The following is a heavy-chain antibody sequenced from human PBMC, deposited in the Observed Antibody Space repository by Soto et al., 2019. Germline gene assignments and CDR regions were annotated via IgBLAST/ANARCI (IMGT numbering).Heavy chain of an antibody. D-gene: IGHD2-2*01. CDR2: IYPGDSDT. CDR3: ARHLRYCSSTSCSEDYYYGMDV. J-gene: IGHJ6*02. Sequence: GESLKISCKGSGYSFTTYWIGWVRQMPGKGLEWMGIIYPGDSDTRYSPSFQGQVTISADKSISTAYLQWSSLKASDTAMYYCARHLRYCSSTSCSEDYYYGMDVWGQGTTVTVS. CDR1: GYSFTTYW. V-gene: IGHV5-51*01.